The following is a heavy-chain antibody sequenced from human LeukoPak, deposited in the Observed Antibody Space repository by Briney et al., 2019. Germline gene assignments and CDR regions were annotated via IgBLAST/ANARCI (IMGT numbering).Heavy chain of an antibody. CDR1: GGSITNYH. D-gene: IGHD3-9*01. V-gene: IGHV4-59*01. CDR2: IYHSGTT. CDR3: ARTYYDLLTGYPDRIFDY. Sequence: PSETLSLTCTVSGGSITNYHWSWIRQPPGKGLEWIGYIYHSGTTKYNPSLKSRVTMSVDTSKNQFSLKLSSLTPADTAIYYCARTYYDLLTGYPDRIFDYWGQGTLVTVSS. J-gene: IGHJ4*02.